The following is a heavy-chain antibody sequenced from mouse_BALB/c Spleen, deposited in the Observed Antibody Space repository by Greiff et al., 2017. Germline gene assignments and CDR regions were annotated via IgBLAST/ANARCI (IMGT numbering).Heavy chain of an antibody. D-gene: IGHD3-1*01. Sequence: DVKLVESGGGLVQPGGSRKLSCAASGFTFSDYGMAWVRQAPGKGPEWVAFISNLAYSIYYADTVTGRFTISRENAKNTLYLEMSSLRSEDTAMYYCARALGLGLPPFDYWGQGTTLTVSS. J-gene: IGHJ2*01. CDR2: ISNLAYSI. CDR3: ARALGLGLPPFDY. CDR1: GFTFSDYG. V-gene: IGHV5-15*02.